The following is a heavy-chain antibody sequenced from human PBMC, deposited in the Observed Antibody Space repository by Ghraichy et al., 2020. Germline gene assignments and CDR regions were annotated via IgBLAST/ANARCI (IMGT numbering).Heavy chain of an antibody. CDR3: AHSYVPYYYDSSGYSLGGYYFDY. CDR1: GFSLSTSGVG. D-gene: IGHD3-22*01. CDR2: IYWNDDK. J-gene: IGHJ4*02. V-gene: IGHV2-5*01. Sequence: SGPTLVKPTQTLTLTCTFSGFSLSTSGVGVGWIRQPPGKALEWLALIYWNDDKRYSPSLKSRLTITKDTSKNQVVLTMTNMDPVDTATYYCAHSYVPYYYDSSGYSLGGYYFDYWGQGTLVTVSS.